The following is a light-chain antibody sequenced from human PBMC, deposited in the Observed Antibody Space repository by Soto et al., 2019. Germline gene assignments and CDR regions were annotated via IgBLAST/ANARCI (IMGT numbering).Light chain of an antibody. V-gene: IGKV1-8*01. CDR1: QGISSY. CDR2: AAS. CDR3: QQYYSYPPIT. Sequence: AIRMTQSPSSLSASTGDRVTITCRANQGISSYLAWYQQKPGKAPKLLIYAASTLQSGVPSRFSGSGSGTDFTLTISCLQSEDFATYYCQQYYSYPPITFGQGTRLEIK. J-gene: IGKJ5*01.